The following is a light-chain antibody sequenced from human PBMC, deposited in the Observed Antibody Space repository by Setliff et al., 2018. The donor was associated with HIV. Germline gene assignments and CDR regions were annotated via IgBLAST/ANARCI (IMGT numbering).Light chain of an antibody. CDR2: DVS. V-gene: IGLV2-14*03. CDR1: RSDVGGYNY. J-gene: IGLJ1*01. Sequence: QSVLTQAASVSGSPGQSITMSCTGTRSDVGGYNYVSWYQQHPGKAPRLMIYDVSNRPSGVSNRFSGSKSGNTASLTISGLQPDDEADYYCSSYAGKSTFDVFGTGTKVTVL. CDR3: SSYAGKSTFDV.